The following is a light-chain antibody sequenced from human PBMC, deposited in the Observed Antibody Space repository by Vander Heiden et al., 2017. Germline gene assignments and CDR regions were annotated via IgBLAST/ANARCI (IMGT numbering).Light chain of an antibody. CDR2: GNS. Sequence: QSMLTQPPPVSGAPGQRVTISCTGSSSNIGAGYDVHWYHHLPGTAPKLLIYGNSNRPSGVPDRFSGSRSGTSASLAIIGLQAEDEADYYCQSYDSSLNGWVFGGGTKLTVL. V-gene: IGLV1-40*01. CDR3: QSYDSSLNGWV. CDR1: SSNIGAGYD. J-gene: IGLJ3*02.